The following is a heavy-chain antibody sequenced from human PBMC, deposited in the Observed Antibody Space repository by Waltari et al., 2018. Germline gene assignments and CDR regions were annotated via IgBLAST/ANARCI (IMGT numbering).Heavy chain of an antibody. Sequence: EVQLLASGGGLVQPGGSLRRSCADSGFTFSSYAMRWVRQAPGKGLEWGSAISGSGGSTYYADSVKGRFTISRDNSKNTLYLQMNSLRAEDTAVYYCAKWGEALDYWGQGTLVTVSS. V-gene: IGHV3-23*01. CDR1: GFTFSSYA. D-gene: IGHD3-16*01. CDR3: AKWGEALDY. CDR2: ISGSGGST. J-gene: IGHJ4*02.